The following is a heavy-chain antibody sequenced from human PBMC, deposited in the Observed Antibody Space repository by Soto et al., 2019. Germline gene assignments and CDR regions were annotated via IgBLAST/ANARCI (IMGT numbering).Heavy chain of an antibody. J-gene: IGHJ5*02. D-gene: IGHD6-19*01. CDR1: RYTFPNYA. V-gene: IGHV7-4-1*01. Sequence: ASVQFSCKASRYTFPNYAMNCVRQAPGQGLEWMGWINTNTGNPTYAQGFTGRFVFSLDTSVSTAYLQICSLKAGDTAVHYCARGPRSGWYVWFDPWGQGTVVTVCS. CDR2: INTNTGNP. CDR3: ARGPRSGWYVWFDP.